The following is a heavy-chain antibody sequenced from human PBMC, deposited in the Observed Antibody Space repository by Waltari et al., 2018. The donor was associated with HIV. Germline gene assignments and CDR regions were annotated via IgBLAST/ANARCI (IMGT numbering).Heavy chain of an antibody. CDR2: IYTSGST. Sequence: QVQLQQSGPRLMKPSETLSLTCIVSGGSINSYYWNWIRQPAGKALEWIGCIYTSGSTKDKPSLKSRVSMSIATSKNQVALNLTSVTAADTAVYYCARGTYYFDTSSGYPPLDLWGRGTLVTVSS. CDR3: ARGTYYFDTSSGYPPLDL. J-gene: IGHJ2*01. V-gene: IGHV4-4*07. CDR1: GGSINSYY. D-gene: IGHD3-22*01.